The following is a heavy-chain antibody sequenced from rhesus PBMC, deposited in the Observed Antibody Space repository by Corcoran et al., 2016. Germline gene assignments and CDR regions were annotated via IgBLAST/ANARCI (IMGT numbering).Heavy chain of an antibody. CDR1: GFSFSSYG. V-gene: IGHV3-54*02. D-gene: IGHD6-25*01. J-gene: IGHJ4*01. CDR2: ISYYGSKK. CDR3: ARDPGVAAAGTLFDY. Sequence: EVQLVESGGGLVQPGGSLRLSCAASGFSFSSYGMHWVRQAAGKGLEWVAVISYYGSKKYYADSVNDRFTISSDNSKNMLYLQMNHLKLEGTAVSYCARDPGVAAAGTLFDYWGQGVLVTFSS.